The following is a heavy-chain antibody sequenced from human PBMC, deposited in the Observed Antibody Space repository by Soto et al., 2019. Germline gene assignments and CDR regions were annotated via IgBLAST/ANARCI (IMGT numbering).Heavy chain of an antibody. D-gene: IGHD2-15*01. J-gene: IGHJ4*02. CDR2: VSGGGDGT. CDR3: VNFRRWSAEGCDY. V-gene: IGHV3-23*01. Sequence: EVPLLESGGGLVQRGGSLRLSCTASGFTFGSYAMSWVRQAPGKGLEWVSYVSGGGDGTQYADSVKSRFSVSRDNSLNTVYLQMIWLLVDDAAVYYCVNFRRWSAEGCDYWGQETRVTVS. CDR1: GFTFGSYA.